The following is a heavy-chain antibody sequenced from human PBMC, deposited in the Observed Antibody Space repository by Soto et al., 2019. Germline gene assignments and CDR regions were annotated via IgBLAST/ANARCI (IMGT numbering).Heavy chain of an antibody. CDR2: INYSGST. V-gene: IGHV4-34*01. D-gene: IGHD6-13*01. J-gene: IGHJ5*02. Sequence: SVTLSLTCAVYGGSFSGYYWSWIRQPPGKGLEWIGEINYSGSTNYNPSLKSRVTISVDTSKNQFSLKLTSVTAADTAVYYCARVKAAASFYNWFDPWGQGTLVTVSS. CDR3: ARVKAAASFYNWFDP. CDR1: GGSFSGYY.